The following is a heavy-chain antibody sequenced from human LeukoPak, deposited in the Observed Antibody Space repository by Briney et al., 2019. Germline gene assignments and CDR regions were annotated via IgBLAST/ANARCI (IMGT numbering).Heavy chain of an antibody. Sequence: ASVMVSCKASGYTFTSYGISWVRQAPGQGLEWMGWISAYNGNTNYAQKLQGRVTMTTDTSTSTAYMELRSLRSDDTAVYYCARDSAATQWLTPPLDYWGQGTLVTVSS. J-gene: IGHJ4*02. V-gene: IGHV1-18*01. D-gene: IGHD6-19*01. CDR2: ISAYNGNT. CDR1: GYTFTSYG. CDR3: ARDSAATQWLTPPLDY.